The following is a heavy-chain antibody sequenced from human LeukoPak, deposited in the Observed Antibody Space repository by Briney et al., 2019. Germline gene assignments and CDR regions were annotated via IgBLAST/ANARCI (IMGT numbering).Heavy chain of an antibody. CDR1: GFTFSSYS. V-gene: IGHV3-21*04. CDR3: AKDQDSSGWYVGTSFDY. CDR2: ISSSSSYI. J-gene: IGHJ4*02. D-gene: IGHD6-19*01. Sequence: GGSLRLSCAASGFTFSSYSMNWVRQAPGKGLEWVSSISSSSSYIYYADSVKGRFTISRDNSKNTLYLQMNSLRAEDTAVYYCAKDQDSSGWYVGTSFDYWGQGTLVTVSS.